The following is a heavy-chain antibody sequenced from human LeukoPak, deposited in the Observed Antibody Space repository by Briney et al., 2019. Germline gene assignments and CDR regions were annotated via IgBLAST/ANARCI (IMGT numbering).Heavy chain of an antibody. D-gene: IGHD1-26*01. J-gene: IGHJ3*02. V-gene: IGHV3-30*03. CDR2: ISYDGSNK. CDR3: ARSGSREPADAFDI. CDR1: GFTFSSYG. Sequence: PGGSLRLSCAASGFTFSSYGMHWVRQAPGKGLEWVAVISYDGSNKYYADSVKGRFTISRDNSKNTLYLQMNSLRAEDTAVYYCARSGSREPADAFDIWGQGTMVTVSS.